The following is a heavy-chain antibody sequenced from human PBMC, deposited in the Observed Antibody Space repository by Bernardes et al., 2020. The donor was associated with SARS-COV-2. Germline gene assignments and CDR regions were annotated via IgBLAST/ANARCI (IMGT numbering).Heavy chain of an antibody. Sequence: GESLNISCEASGYNFATYWIGWVRQMPGKGLEWMGIVYPGDSSTRYGPSFQGLVTISADKSISTAYLQWSSLEASDTAIYYCARQHGTSGTTGGMDVWGPGTTVSVSS. V-gene: IGHV5-51*01. CDR3: ARQHGTSGTTGGMDV. CDR1: GYNFATYW. CDR2: VYPGDSST. D-gene: IGHD1-1*01. J-gene: IGHJ6*02.